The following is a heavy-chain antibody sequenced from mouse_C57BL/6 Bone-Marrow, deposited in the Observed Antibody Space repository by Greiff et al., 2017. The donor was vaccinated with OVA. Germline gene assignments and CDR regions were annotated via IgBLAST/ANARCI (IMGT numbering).Heavy chain of an antibody. CDR2: IDPSDSYT. CDR3: ASSYRYYFDY. J-gene: IGHJ2*01. Sequence: QVQLQQPGAELVKPGASVKLSCKASGYTFTSYWMQWVQQRPGQGLEWIGEIDPSDSYTNYNQKFKGKATLTVDTSSSTAYLQLSSLTSEDSAVYYCASSYRYYFDYWGQGTTLTVSS. V-gene: IGHV1-50*01. CDR1: GYTFTSYW.